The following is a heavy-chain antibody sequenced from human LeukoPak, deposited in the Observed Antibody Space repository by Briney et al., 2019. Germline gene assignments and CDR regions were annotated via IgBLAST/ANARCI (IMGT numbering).Heavy chain of an antibody. CDR3: AKDLGYSGFDY. CDR1: GFTFSSYS. V-gene: IGHV3-30*18. D-gene: IGHD5-12*01. Sequence: GGSLRLSCAASGFTFSSYSMNWVRQAPGKGLEWVAVISYDGSNKYYADSVKGRFTVSRDNSKNTLYLQMNSLRAEDTAVYYCAKDLGYSGFDYWGQGTLVTVSS. J-gene: IGHJ4*02. CDR2: ISYDGSNK.